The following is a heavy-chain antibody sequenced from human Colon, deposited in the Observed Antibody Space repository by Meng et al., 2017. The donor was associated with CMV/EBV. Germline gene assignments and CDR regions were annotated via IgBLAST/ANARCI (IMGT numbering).Heavy chain of an antibody. D-gene: IGHD2-21*02. Sequence: GGSLRLSCAASGFTLSSYVMHWVRQAPGKGLEWVSAISKESKYIWYADSVKGRITISRDNARNSLYLQVNSLRGEDTAVYYCARGSVTYYGMDVWGQGTTVTVSS. CDR3: ARGSVTYYGMDV. V-gene: IGHV3-21*01. J-gene: IGHJ6*02. CDR2: ISKESKYI. CDR1: GFTLSSYV.